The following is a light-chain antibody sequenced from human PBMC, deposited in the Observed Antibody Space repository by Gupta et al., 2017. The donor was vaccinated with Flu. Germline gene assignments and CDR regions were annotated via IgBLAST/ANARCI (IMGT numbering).Light chain of an antibody. CDR3: QQSYSTPRT. CDR1: QSISSY. V-gene: IGKV1-39*01. J-gene: IGKJ1*01. CDR2: AAS. Sequence: PSSLSASGGDRVTITCRASQSISSYLNWYQQKPGKAPKLLIYAASSLQSGVPSRFSGSGSGTDFTLTISRLQPEDFATYYCQQSYSTPRTFGQGTKVEIK.